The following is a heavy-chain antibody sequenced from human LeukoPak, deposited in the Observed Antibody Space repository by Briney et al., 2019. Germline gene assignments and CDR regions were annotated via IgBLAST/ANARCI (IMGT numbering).Heavy chain of an antibody. D-gene: IGHD3-10*01. CDR3: AKDAIVLLWFGDRKGDAFDI. V-gene: IGHV3-30-3*01. CDR1: GFTFSSYA. CDR2: ISYDGSNK. J-gene: IGHJ3*02. Sequence: GRSLRLSCAASGFTFSSYAMHWVRQAPGKGLEWVAVISYDGSNKYYADSVKGRFTISRDNSKNTLYLQMNSLRAEDTAVYYCAKDAIVLLWFGDRKGDAFDIWGQGTMVTVSS.